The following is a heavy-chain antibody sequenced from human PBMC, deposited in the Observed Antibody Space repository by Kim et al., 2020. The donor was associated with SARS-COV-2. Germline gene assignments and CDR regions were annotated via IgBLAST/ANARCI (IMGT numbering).Heavy chain of an antibody. D-gene: IGHD2-2*01. V-gene: IGHV4-31*03. CDR2: IYYSGST. J-gene: IGHJ5*02. CDR3: ARACLVVVPAARFIGNWFDP. Sequence: SETLSLTCTVSGGSISSGGYYWSWIRQHPGKGLEWIGYIYYSGSTYYNPSLKSRVTISVDTSKNQFSLKLSSVTAADTAVYYCARACLVVVPAARFIGNWFDPWGQGTLVTVSS. CDR1: GGSISSGGYY.